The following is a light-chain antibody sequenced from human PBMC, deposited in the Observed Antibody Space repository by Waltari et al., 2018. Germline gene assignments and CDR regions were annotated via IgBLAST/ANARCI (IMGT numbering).Light chain of an antibody. CDR3: AAWDDSLSGYV. V-gene: IGLV1-44*01. CDR2: KND. Sequence: QSVLTQPPSASGPPGARVTISCSGSTSHVGPNNANQYQHFPGMAPKLLIYKNDQRHSGVPDRFSGSKSGTSASLAISGLQSEDEAVYYCAAWDDSLSGYVFGTGTKVSV. CDR1: TSHVGPNN. J-gene: IGLJ1*01.